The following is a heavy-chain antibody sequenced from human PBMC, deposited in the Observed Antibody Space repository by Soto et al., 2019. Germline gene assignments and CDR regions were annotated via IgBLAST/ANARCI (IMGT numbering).Heavy chain of an antibody. D-gene: IGHD3-10*01. CDR3: ADPGGSGVNFDL. CDR2: VTGNGYNT. Sequence: EVQLLESGGGXVQXGXXXXXXXXXXXXXXXXXXMXWVRQAPGKGLEWVSTVTGNGYNTHYADSVKGRFTTSRDNSKDTVFLQMNSLTVEDTAIYYCADPGGSGVNFDLWGRGTLVTVSS. V-gene: IGHV3-23*01. CDR1: XXXXXXXX. J-gene: IGHJ2*01.